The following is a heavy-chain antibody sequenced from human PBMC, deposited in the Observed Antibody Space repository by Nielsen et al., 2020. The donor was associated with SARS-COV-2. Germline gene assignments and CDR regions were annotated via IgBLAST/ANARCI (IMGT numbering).Heavy chain of an antibody. D-gene: IGHD2-2*01. Sequence: ASVKVSCKASDNTFFSYSIIWVRQAPGQGLEWMGRISANNGNVKYAQSLQGRVTMTTDTSTSTVYMELKRLRSDDTAVYYCAREGSGVVPGPLGIGMWYLYYYMDVWGKGTTVTVSS. V-gene: IGHV1-18*04. CDR3: AREGSGVVPGPLGIGMWYLYYYMDV. CDR2: ISANNGNV. CDR1: DNTFFSYS. J-gene: IGHJ6*03.